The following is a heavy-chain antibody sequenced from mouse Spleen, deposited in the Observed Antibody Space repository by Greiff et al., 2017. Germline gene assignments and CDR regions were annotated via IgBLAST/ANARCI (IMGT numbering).Heavy chain of an antibody. J-gene: IGHJ3*01. CDR2: ISSGGGST. Sequence: EVKLVESGGGLVKPGGSLKLSCAASGFTFSSYYMSWVRQTPEKRLEWVATISSGGGSTYYPDSVKGRFTISRDNAKNTLYLQMSSLNSEDTAVYYCARGWDGGFAYWGQGTLVTVSA. CDR1: GFTFSSYY. D-gene: IGHD4-1*01. CDR3: ARGWDGGFAY. V-gene: IGHV5-9*04.